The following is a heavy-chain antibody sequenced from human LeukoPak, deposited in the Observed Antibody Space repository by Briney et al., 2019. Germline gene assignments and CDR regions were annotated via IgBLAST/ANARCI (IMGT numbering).Heavy chain of an antibody. CDR1: GGSISSYY. D-gene: IGHD3-22*01. Sequence: SETLSLTCTVSGGSISSYYWSWIRQPPGKGLEWIGYIYYSGSTNYNPSLKSRVTISVDTSKNQFSLKLSSVTAADTAVYYCARISAFYYYDSSGYSMWFDYWGQGTLVTVSS. V-gene: IGHV4-59*12. CDR3: ARISAFYYYDSSGYSMWFDY. J-gene: IGHJ4*02. CDR2: IYYSGST.